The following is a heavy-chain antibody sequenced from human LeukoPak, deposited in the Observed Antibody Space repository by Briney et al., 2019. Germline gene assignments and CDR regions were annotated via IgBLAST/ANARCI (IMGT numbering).Heavy chain of an antibody. D-gene: IGHD6-13*01. Sequence: AGGSLRLSCAASGFSFSSYVMSWIRQAPGKGLEWVSDISSTSIYTNYADSVKGRFTISRDNAKNSLYLQMNSLRAEDTAVYYCAREDGYSSSWYSDYWGQGTLVTVSS. CDR1: GFSFSSYV. CDR3: AREDGYSSSWYSDY. V-gene: IGHV3-11*05. J-gene: IGHJ4*02. CDR2: ISSTSIYT.